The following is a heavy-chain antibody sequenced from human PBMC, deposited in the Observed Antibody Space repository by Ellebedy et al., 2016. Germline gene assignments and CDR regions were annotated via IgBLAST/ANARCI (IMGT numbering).Heavy chain of an antibody. D-gene: IGHD1-14*01. CDR1: GYTFTSYG. CDR2: ISAYNGNT. J-gene: IGHJ6*02. CDR3: ARSPGIHYYYYGMDV. Sequence: ASVKVSXKASGYTFTSYGISWVRQAPGQGLEWMGWISAYNGNTNYAQKLQGRVTMTTDTSTSTAYMELRSLRSDDTAVYYCARSPGIHYYYYGMDVWGQGTTVTVSS. V-gene: IGHV1-18*01.